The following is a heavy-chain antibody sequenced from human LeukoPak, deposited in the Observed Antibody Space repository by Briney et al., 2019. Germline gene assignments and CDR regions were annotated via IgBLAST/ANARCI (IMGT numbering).Heavy chain of an antibody. J-gene: IGHJ6*01. CDR1: VFTFCCHS. Sequence: GGSLRLSSAASVFTFCCHSMKWDRQAPGKGLEWVSSISSSGSYINYADSVKGRFTISRDNAKNSLFLQKNRLTAEDPAVYYCTRVGCSGGSCVSRGEYSYGMVVWGQGATVTVSS. V-gene: IGHV3-21*01. CDR3: TRVGCSGGSCVSRGEYSYGMVV. CDR2: ISSSGSYI. D-gene: IGHD2-15*01.